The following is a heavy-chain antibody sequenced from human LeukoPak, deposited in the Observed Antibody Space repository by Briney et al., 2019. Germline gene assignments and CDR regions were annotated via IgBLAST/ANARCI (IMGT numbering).Heavy chain of an antibody. J-gene: IGHJ1*01. V-gene: IGHV3-7*03. D-gene: IGHD3-22*01. CDR1: GFTFSSYW. CDR2: IKQDGSEK. Sequence: GGSLRLSCAASGFTFSSYWMSWVRQAPGKGLEWVANIKQDGSEKYYVDSVKGRFTISRDNAKNTLYLQMNSLRAEDTAIYHCVKSYYYDSSGNYWEYFQHWGQGTLVTVSS. CDR3: VKSYYYDSSGNYWEYFQH.